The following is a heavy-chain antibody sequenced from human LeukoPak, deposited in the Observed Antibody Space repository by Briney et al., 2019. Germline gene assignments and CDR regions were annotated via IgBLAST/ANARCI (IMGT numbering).Heavy chain of an antibody. D-gene: IGHD2-21*02. J-gene: IGHJ4*02. CDR1: GFTFSGYH. CDR3: ARAPAYCGGDCYLYFDY. V-gene: IGHV3-11*06. Sequence: GGSLRLSCAAAGFTFSGYHMSWIRQAPGKGLEWVSYISSSSTYTNYADSVKGRFTISRDNAKNSLYLQMNSLRAEDTAVYYCARAPAYCGGDCYLYFDYWGQGTLVTVSS. CDR2: ISSSSTYT.